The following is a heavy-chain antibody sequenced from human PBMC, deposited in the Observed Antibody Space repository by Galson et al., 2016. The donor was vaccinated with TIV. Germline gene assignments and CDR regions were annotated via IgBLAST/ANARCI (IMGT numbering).Heavy chain of an antibody. D-gene: IGHD2/OR15-2a*01. CDR3: SLRDSMMGH. V-gene: IGHV5-51*01. J-gene: IGHJ4*02. CDR1: GYNFTSHW. Sequence: QSGAEVKKPGESLRISCKGSGYNFTSHWINWVRQMPGKGPEWMGVIYPRDSETKYSPSFQGQVTFTADKSINTAYLPWSSVRASDTAMYYCSLRDSMMGHWGQGTLVTVSS. CDR2: IYPRDSET.